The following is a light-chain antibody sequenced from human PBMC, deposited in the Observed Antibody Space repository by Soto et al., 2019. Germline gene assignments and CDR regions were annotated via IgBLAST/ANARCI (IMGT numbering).Light chain of an antibody. CDR3: SSYRSGSTSYV. CDR2: EVS. Sequence: SALTQPASVSGSPGQSITISCTGTSSDVGAYNYVSWYQHHPGKAPKLVIYEVSNRPSGVSNRFSGSKSGNKASLTISGLQPEDEADYYCSSYRSGSTSYVFGSGTKLTVL. V-gene: IGLV2-14*01. J-gene: IGLJ1*01. CDR1: SSDVGAYNY.